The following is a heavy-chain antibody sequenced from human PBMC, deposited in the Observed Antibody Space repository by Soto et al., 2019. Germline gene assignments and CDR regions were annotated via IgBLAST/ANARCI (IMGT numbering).Heavy chain of an antibody. CDR2: ISAYNGNT. V-gene: IGHV1-18*01. CDR1: GYTFTSYG. Sequence: QVQLVQSGAEVKKPGASVKVSCKASGYTFTSYGISWVRQAPGQGLEWMGWISAYNGNTNYAQKRQGRVTMTTDPSTSTAYMALRSLRSDDTAVYYCARDYGDYLRRHWFDPWGQGTLVTVSS. D-gene: IGHD4-17*01. CDR3: ARDYGDYLRRHWFDP. J-gene: IGHJ5*02.